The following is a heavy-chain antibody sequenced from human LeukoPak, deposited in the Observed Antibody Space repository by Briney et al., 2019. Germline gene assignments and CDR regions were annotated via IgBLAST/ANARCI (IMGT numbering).Heavy chain of an antibody. J-gene: IGHJ6*03. V-gene: IGHV4-61*08. D-gene: IGHD5-12*01. CDR3: ARGNLWGGYDYGVDYYYYMDV. CDR1: GGSISSSGYY. CDR2: IYYSGST. Sequence: PSETLSLTCTVSGGSISSSGYYWGWVRQPPGKGLEWIGYIYYSGSTNYNPSLKSRVTISVDTSKNQFSLKLSSVTAADTAVYYCARGNLWGGYDYGVDYYYYMDVWGKGTTVTISS.